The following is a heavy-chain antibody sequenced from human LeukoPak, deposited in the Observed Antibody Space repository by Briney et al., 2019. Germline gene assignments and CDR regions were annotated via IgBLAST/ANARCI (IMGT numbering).Heavy chain of an antibody. J-gene: IGHJ4*02. V-gene: IGHV1-69*13. D-gene: IGHD4-23*01. CDR2: IIPILGTA. CDR1: GGTFSTFA. Sequence: ASVKVSCKASGGTFSTFALSWVRQAPGQGPDWMGGIIPILGTANYAQKFQGRVTITADESTSTAYVELSSLTSEDTAVYYCATSPTGYSPGYWGQGTLVTVSS. CDR3: ATSPTGYSPGY.